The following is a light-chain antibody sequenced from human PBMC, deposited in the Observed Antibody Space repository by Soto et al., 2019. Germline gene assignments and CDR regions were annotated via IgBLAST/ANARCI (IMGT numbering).Light chain of an antibody. J-gene: IGKJ2*01. V-gene: IGKV1-5*03. CDR1: QSISSW. Sequence: DIQMTQSPSTLSASVGDRVTITCRASQSISSWLAWYQQKPGKAPKRLIYKASSLESGVPSRFSGSGSGTEFTLTITSLHPDDFATYYCQQYNSYSYTLGQGTKVDIK. CDR2: KAS. CDR3: QQYNSYSYT.